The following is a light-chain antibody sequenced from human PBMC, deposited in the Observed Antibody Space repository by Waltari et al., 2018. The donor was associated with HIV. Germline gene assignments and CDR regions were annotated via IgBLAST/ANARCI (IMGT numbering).Light chain of an antibody. Sequence: QSVLTQPPSASGTPGQRVTISCSGSNSNIGSNTVNWYQQLPGTAPELLIYSNNQRPSRVPDRFAGSKAGTSASLAISGLQSEDEADYYCAAWDDSLSVYVFGAGTKVTVL. CDR3: AAWDDSLSVYV. CDR1: NSNIGSNT. CDR2: SNN. V-gene: IGLV1-44*01. J-gene: IGLJ1*01.